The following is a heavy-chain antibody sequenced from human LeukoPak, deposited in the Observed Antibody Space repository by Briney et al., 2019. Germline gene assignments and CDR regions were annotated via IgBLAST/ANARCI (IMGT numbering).Heavy chain of an antibody. Sequence: PGGSLRLSCGASGFTFSSYGMHWVRQAPGKGLEWVAVIWYDGSNKYYADSVKGRFTISRDNSKNTLYLQMNSLRAEDTAVYYCARALIPPYSSSWYYYYYYMDVWGKGTTVTVSS. CDR1: GFTFSSYG. J-gene: IGHJ6*03. V-gene: IGHV3-33*01. D-gene: IGHD6-13*01. CDR3: ARALIPPYSSSWYYYYYYMDV. CDR2: IWYDGSNK.